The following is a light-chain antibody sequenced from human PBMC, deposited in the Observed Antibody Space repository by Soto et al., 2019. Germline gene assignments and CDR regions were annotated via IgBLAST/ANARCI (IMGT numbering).Light chain of an antibody. CDR1: HTLVYSDGNTY. Sequence: DVVMTPSPLSLPVTLGQPASISCTSTHTLVYSDGNTYLNWFHQMPGQSPRRLIYRVSNRDSGVPDRFRGSVSGTDFTLKISRVEAEDGGVYYCMQGAHWPWTFGQGTKVEIK. V-gene: IGKV2-30*01. CDR3: MQGAHWPWT. CDR2: RVS. J-gene: IGKJ1*01.